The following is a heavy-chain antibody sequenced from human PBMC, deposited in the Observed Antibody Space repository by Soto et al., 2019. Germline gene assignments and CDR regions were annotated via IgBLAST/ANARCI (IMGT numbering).Heavy chain of an antibody. D-gene: IGHD3-10*01. Sequence: GGSLRLSCAASGFTFDDYAMHWVRQAPGKGLEWVSGISWNSGSIGYADSVKGRFTISRDNAKNCLYLQMNSLRAEDTALYYWAKVSGSGYYYYGIDVWGQGTTVTVSS. CDR1: GFTFDDYA. V-gene: IGHV3-9*01. J-gene: IGHJ6*02. CDR3: AKVSGSGYYYYGIDV. CDR2: ISWNSGSI.